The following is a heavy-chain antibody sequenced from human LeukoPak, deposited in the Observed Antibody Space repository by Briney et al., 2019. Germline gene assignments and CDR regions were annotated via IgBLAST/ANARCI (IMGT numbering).Heavy chain of an antibody. CDR1: GFTFDDYA. Sequence: PGGSLRLSCAASGFTFDDYAMHWVRQAPGKGLEWVSGISWNSGSIGYADSVKGRFTISRDNSKNTLYLQMNSLRAEDTAVYYCARDGNSGGGYYFYFDYWGQGTLVTVSS. J-gene: IGHJ4*02. CDR3: ARDGNSGGGYYFYFDY. V-gene: IGHV3-9*01. CDR2: ISWNSGSI. D-gene: IGHD3-3*01.